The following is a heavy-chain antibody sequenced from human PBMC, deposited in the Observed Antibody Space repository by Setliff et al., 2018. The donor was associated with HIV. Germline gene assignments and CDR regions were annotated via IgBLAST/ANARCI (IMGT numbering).Heavy chain of an antibody. Sequence: PSETLSLTCTVSGGSISSGGYYWSWIRQHPGKGLEWIGYIYYSGSTYYNPSLKSRVTISVDTSKNQFSLKLSSVTAADTAVYYCARVRHIVVVTATLDAFDIWGQGTMVTGSS. J-gene: IGHJ3*02. CDR1: GGSISSGGYY. D-gene: IGHD2-21*02. CDR2: IYYSGST. CDR3: ARVRHIVVVTATLDAFDI. V-gene: IGHV4-31*02.